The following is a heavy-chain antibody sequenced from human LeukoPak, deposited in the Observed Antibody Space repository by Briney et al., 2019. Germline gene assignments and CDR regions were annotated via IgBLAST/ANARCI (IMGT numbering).Heavy chain of an antibody. J-gene: IGHJ4*02. CDR3: ARQRGIYDYVWGSYRYAYYFDY. CDR2: INHGGST. D-gene: IGHD3-16*02. V-gene: IGHV4-34*01. CDR1: GGSFSGYY. Sequence: PSETLSLTCAVYGGSFSGYYWSWIRQPPGKGLEWIGKINHGGSTTYNPSLKSRVTISVDTSKNQFSLKLSSVTAADTAVYYCARQRGIYDYVWGSYRYAYYFDYWGQGTLVTVSS.